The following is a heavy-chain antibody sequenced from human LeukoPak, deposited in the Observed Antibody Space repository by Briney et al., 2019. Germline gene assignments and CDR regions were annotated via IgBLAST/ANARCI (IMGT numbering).Heavy chain of an antibody. CDR1: GYTFTTYG. J-gene: IGHJ6*03. CDR3: ARRDCSSVSCYDSAYYFMDV. D-gene: IGHD2-2*01. V-gene: IGHV1-18*01. CDR2: ISPYNGNT. Sequence: ASVKVSCKASGYTFTTYGITWVRQAPGQGLEWMGWISPYNGNTNYAQNLQGRVTMTTDRSTSTAYMGLRSLRSDDTAVYYCARRDCSSVSCYDSAYYFMDVWGKGTTVTVSS.